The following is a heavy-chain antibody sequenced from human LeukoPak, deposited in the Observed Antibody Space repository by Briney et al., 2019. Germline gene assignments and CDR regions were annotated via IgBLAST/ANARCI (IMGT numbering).Heavy chain of an antibody. J-gene: IGHJ3*02. V-gene: IGHV3-30-3*01. Sequence: PGGSLRLSCAASGFTFSSYAMHWVRQAPGKGLEWVAVISYDGSNKYYADSVKGRFTISRDNSKNTLDLQMNTLRAEDTVVYYCARGGAFDIWGQGTMVTVSS. CDR3: ARGGAFDI. CDR2: ISYDGSNK. D-gene: IGHD3-16*01. CDR1: GFTFSSYA.